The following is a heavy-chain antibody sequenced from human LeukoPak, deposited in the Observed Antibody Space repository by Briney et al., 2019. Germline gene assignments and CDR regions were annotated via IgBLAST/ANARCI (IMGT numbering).Heavy chain of an antibody. D-gene: IGHD3-10*01. CDR1: SGSFSGYY. CDR2: FNHNWGA. J-gene: IGHJ4*02. Sequence: PSETLSLTCAVYSGSFSGYYWTWFRQPPGKGLEWIGEFNHNWGAKYNPSLKSRVTISVDTSNNHLSLSLNPVTTADTAVYYCAASLWFGIYPDYWGQGSLVTVSS. V-gene: IGHV4-34*01. CDR3: AASLWFGIYPDY.